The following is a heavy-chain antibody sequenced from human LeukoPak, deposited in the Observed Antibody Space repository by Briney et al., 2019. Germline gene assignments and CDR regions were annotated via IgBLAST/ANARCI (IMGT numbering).Heavy chain of an antibody. Sequence: QSGGSLRLSYAASGFTFSSYWMSWVCQAPGKGLEWVANIKQDGSEKYYVDSVKGRFTISRDNAKNSLYLQMNSLRAEDTAVYYCARDREYYYYYGMDVWGQGTTVTVSS. CDR2: IKQDGSEK. V-gene: IGHV3-7*01. CDR3: ARDREYYYYYGMDV. J-gene: IGHJ6*02. CDR1: GFTFSSYW.